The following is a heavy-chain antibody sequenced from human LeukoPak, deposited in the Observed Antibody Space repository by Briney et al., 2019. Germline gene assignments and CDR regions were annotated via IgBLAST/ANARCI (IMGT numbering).Heavy chain of an antibody. V-gene: IGHV4-59*01. CDR1: GGSISSYY. CDR3: ARAGWGYCSSTSCPSPNWFDP. J-gene: IGHJ5*02. Sequence: SETLSLTCTVSGGSISSYYWSWIRQPPGKGLEWIGYIYYSGSTNYNPSLKSRVTISVDTSKNQFSLKLSSVTAADTAVYYCARAGWGYCSSTSCPSPNWFDPWGRGTLVTVSS. D-gene: IGHD2-2*01. CDR2: IYYSGST.